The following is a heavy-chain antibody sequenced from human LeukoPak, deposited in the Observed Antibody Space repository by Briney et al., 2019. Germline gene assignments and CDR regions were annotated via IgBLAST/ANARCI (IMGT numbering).Heavy chain of an antibody. CDR1: GYTFTIYY. CDR3: ARRDYYDSSGYVYAFDI. D-gene: IGHD3-22*01. J-gene: IGHJ3*02. CDR2: INPSGGST. V-gene: IGHV1-46*01. Sequence: GASVKVSCKASGYTFTIYYMHWVRQAPGQGLEWMGIINPSGGSTSYAQKFQGRVTMTRDMSTSTVYMELSSLRSEDTAVYYCARRDYYDSSGYVYAFDIWGQGTMVTVSS.